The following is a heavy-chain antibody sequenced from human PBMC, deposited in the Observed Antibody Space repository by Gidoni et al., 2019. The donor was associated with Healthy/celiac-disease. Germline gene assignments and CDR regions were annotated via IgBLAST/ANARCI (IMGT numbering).Heavy chain of an antibody. V-gene: IGHV4-31*03. D-gene: IGHD2-2*01. J-gene: IGHJ5*02. CDR3: ARDGTSSNWFDP. CDR2: IYYSGST. Sequence: QVQLQESGPGLVRPSQTLSLTCTVSGGSISSGGYYWSWIRQHPGKGLEWIGYIYYSGSTYYNPSLKSRVTISVDTSKNQFSLKLSSVTAADTAVYYCARDGTSSNWFDPWGQGTLVTVSS. CDR1: GGSISSGGYY.